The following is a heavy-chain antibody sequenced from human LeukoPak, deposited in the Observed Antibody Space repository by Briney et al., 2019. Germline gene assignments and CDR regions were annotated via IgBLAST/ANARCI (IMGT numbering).Heavy chain of an antibody. Sequence: GGSLRLSCAASGFTFSDSFMSWIHQAPGKGLEWASYISGSGSTIYYPDSVKGRFTISRDNAKKSLYLQMNSLRPEDTAVYYCARLSGYAVESWGQGTLVTVSS. CDR3: ARLSGYAVES. CDR2: ISGSGSTI. CDR1: GFTFSDSF. V-gene: IGHV3-11*01. J-gene: IGHJ4*02. D-gene: IGHD5-12*01.